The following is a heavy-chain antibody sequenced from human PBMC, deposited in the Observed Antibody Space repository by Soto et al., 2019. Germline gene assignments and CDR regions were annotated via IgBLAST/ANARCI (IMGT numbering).Heavy chain of an antibody. CDR1: GFTFSSCA. V-gene: IGHV3-23*01. J-gene: IGHJ3*02. CDR3: AKDTSITMIVVVKEVAFDI. Sequence: PGGSLRLSCAASGFTFSSCAMSWVRQAPGKGLEWVSAISGSGGSTYYADSVKGRFTISRDNSKNTLYLQMNSLRAEDTAVYYCAKDTSITMIVVVKEVAFDIWGQGTMVTVSS. CDR2: ISGSGGST. D-gene: IGHD3-22*01.